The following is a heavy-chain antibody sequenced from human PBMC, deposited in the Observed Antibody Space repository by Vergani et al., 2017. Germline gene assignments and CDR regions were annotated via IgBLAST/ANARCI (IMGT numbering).Heavy chain of an antibody. V-gene: IGHV4-31*03. CDR2: IYYSGST. CDR3: ASLFWSGYYTGRYMDV. J-gene: IGHJ6*03. D-gene: IGHD3-3*01. Sequence: QVQLQESGPGLVKPSQTLSLTCTVSGGSISSGGYYWSWIRQHPGKGLEWIGYIYYSGSTYYNPSLKSRFTRTVDTSKNQFSLKLSSVTAADTAVYYCASLFWSGYYTGRYMDVWGKGTTVTVSS. CDR1: GGSISSGGYY.